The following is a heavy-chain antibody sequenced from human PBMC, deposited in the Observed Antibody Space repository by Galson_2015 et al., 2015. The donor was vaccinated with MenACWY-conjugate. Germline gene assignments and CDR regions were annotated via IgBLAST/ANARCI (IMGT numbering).Heavy chain of an antibody. J-gene: IGHJ6*02. CDR3: ARLTSLAAAGYYYYGMDV. D-gene: IGHD6-13*01. V-gene: IGHV1-18*04. Sequence: SVKVSCKASGYTFTSYGISWVRQAPGQGLEWMGWISAYNGNTNYAQKLQGRVTMATDKSTSTAYMELRSLRSDDTAVYYCARLTSLAAAGYYYYGMDVWGQGTTVTVSS. CDR2: ISAYNGNT. CDR1: GYTFTSYG.